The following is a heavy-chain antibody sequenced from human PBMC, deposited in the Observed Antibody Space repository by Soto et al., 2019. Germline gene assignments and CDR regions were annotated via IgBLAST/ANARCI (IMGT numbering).Heavy chain of an antibody. D-gene: IGHD6-6*01. CDR2: IKQDGSEK. CDR3: AREYSSSSVAFDI. Sequence: PGGSLRLSCAASGFTFSSYWMSWVRQAPGKGLEWVANIKQDGSEKYYVDSVKGRFTISRDNAKNSLYLQMNSLRAEDTAVYYCAREYSSSSVAFDIWGQGTMVTVSS. CDR1: GFTFSSYW. V-gene: IGHV3-7*03. J-gene: IGHJ3*02.